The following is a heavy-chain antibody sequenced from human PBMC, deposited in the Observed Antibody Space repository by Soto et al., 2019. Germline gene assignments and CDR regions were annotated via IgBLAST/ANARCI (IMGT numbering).Heavy chain of an antibody. V-gene: IGHV4-59*08. J-gene: IGHJ3*02. CDR1: GGSFSGYY. D-gene: IGHD1-1*01. Sequence: SETLSLTCAVYGGSFSGYYWSWIRQPPGKGLEWIGYIYYSGSTNYNPSLKSRVTISVDTSKNQFSLKLSSVTAADTAVYYCARLFRGARHDAFDIWGRGTMVTVSS. CDR2: IYYSGST. CDR3: ARLFRGARHDAFDI.